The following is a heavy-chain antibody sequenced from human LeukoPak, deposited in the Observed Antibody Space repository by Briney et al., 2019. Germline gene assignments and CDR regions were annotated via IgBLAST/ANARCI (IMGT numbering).Heavy chain of an antibody. CDR2: MNIDGSEK. V-gene: IGHV3-7*01. D-gene: IGHD1-26*01. J-gene: IGHJ4*02. CDR1: GFTFSSYW. CDR3: ARDPVEWELLLDY. Sequence: GGSLRLSCTASGFTFSSYWMGWVRQAPGKRLEWVANMNIDGSEKYYADSAKGRFTISRDNARNSVYLQMNSLRVEDTAVYYCARDPVEWELLLDYWGQGTLVTVSS.